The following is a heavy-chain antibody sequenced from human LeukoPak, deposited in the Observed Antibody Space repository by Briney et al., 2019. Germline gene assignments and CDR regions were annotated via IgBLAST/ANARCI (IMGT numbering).Heavy chain of an antibody. J-gene: IGHJ5*02. CDR1: GFTFTSYA. D-gene: IGHD2/OR15-2a*01. Sequence: QPGGSLRLSCAASGFTFTSYAMSWVRQAPGKGLEWVANIKQDGSEKYYVDSVKGRFTISTDNAKNSLYLQMNSLRAEDTAVYYCLCMPPNSFDPWAQGTLVTVSS. CDR2: IKQDGSEK. V-gene: IGHV3-7*05. CDR3: LCMPPNSFDP.